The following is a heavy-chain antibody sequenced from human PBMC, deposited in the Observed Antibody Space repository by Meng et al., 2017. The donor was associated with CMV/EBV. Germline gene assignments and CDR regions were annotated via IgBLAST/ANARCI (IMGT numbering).Heavy chain of an antibody. V-gene: IGHV3-23*01. CDR2: ISGSGGST. CDR1: GFTFSSYA. J-gene: IGHJ3*02. CDR3: AKTSGANLVGAFDI. D-gene: IGHD4/OR15-4a*01. Sequence: GESLKISCAASGFTFSSYAMSWVRQAPGEGLEWVSAISGSGGSTYYADSVKGRFTIPRDNSKNTLYLQMNSLRAEDTAVYYCAKTSGANLVGAFDIWGQGTMVTVSS.